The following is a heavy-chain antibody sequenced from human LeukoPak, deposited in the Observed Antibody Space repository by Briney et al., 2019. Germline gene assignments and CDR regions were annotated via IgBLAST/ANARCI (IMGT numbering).Heavy chain of an antibody. CDR2: IRSKANRYAT. CDR1: GLTFSGSA. CDR3: TTYCSSTSCHMPPGMDV. V-gene: IGHV3-73*01. Sequence: GGSLTLSCAAAGLTFSGSAIHWVRQASGKGLEWVGRIRSKANRYATGYAASVKGRLSISTDDSTKTAYVQIDSMKTQDTTVYYCTTYCSSTSCHMPPGMDVWGQGTTVTVSS. D-gene: IGHD2-2*02. J-gene: IGHJ6*02.